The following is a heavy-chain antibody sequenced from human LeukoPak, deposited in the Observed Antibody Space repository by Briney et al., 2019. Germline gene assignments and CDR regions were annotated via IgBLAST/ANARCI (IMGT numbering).Heavy chain of an antibody. CDR2: VNSDGSST. V-gene: IGHV3-74*01. CDR1: GFTFSSYW. D-gene: IGHD2-2*01. J-gene: IGHJ5*02. CDR3: ARGPGIYCSSTSCLRGFDP. Sequence: SGGSLRLSCAASGFTFSSYWMHWVRQAPGKGLVWVSRVNSDGSSTSYADSVKGRFTISRDNAKNTLYLQMNSLRAEDTAVYYCARGPGIYCSSTSCLRGFDPWGQGTLVTVSS.